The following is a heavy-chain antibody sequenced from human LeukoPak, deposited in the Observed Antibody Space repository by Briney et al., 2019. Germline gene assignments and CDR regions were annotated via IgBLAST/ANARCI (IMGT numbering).Heavy chain of an antibody. J-gene: IGHJ4*02. Sequence: SGGSLRLSCAASGFTFSSYAMSWVRQAPGKGLGWVSAISGSGGSTYYADSVKGRFTISRDNSKNTLYLQMNSLRAEDTAVYYCAKVPDYDILTGSFDYWGQGTLVTVSS. V-gene: IGHV3-23*01. CDR3: AKVPDYDILTGSFDY. CDR2: ISGSGGST. CDR1: GFTFSSYA. D-gene: IGHD3-9*01.